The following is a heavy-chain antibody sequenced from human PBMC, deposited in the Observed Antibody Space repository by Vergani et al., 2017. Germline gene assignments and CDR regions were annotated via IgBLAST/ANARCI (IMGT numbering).Heavy chain of an antibody. J-gene: IGHJ4*02. CDR2: ISSSGSTI. CDR1: GFTFSSYA. Sequence: EVQLLESGGGLVQPGGSLRLSCAASGFTFSSYAMSWVRQAPGKGLEWVSYISSSGSTIYYADSVKGRFTISRDNAKNSLYLQMNSLRTEDTAVYYCAREIRPLPGGGDYWGQGTLVTVSS. V-gene: IGHV3-48*03. CDR3: AREIRPLPGGGDY. D-gene: IGHD1-14*01.